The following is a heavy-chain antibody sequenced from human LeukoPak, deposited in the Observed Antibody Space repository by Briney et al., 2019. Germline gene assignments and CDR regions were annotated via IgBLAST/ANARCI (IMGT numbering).Heavy chain of an antibody. Sequence: ASVKVSCKASGYTFTGYDINWVRQATGQGLEWMGWMNPNSGNTGYAQKFQGRVTMTRNTSISTAYMELSSLRSEDTAVYYCARPYRDGYTLDYWGQGTLVTVSS. CDR2: MNPNSGNT. J-gene: IGHJ4*02. CDR3: ARPYRDGYTLDY. D-gene: IGHD5-12*01. CDR1: GYTFTGYD. V-gene: IGHV1-8*01.